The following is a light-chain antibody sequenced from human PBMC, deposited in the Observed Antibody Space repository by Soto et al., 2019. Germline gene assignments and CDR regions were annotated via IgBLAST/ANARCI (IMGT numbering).Light chain of an antibody. J-gene: IGKJ5*01. CDR3: KKAYSFQIN. CDR2: AAS. V-gene: IGKV1-39*01. CDR1: QTIGNY. Sequence: DIQITPATSSLPASVGDRVTITCRASQTIGNYLNWYQQRPGKAHNLMISAASTLQSGVQARFSGSGSGTDFTLSINSIQPEDFATYYCKKAYSFQINFGNGKRLEIK.